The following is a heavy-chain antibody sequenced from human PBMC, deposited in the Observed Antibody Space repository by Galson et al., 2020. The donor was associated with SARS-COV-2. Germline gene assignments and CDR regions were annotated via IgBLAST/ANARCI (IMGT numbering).Heavy chain of an antibody. Sequence: GESLKISCAASGFTFSSYAMSWVRQAPGKGLEWVSAISGSGGSTYYADSVKGRFTISRDNSKNTLYLQMNSLRAEDTAVYYCAKDHPNYDRLGDYWGQGTLVTVSS. CDR2: ISGSGGST. D-gene: IGHD3-22*01. V-gene: IGHV3-23*01. J-gene: IGHJ4*02. CDR1: GFTFSSYA. CDR3: AKDHPNYDRLGDY.